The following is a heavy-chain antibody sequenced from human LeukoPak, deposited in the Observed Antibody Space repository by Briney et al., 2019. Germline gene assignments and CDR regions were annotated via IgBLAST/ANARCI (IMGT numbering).Heavy chain of an antibody. Sequence: SETLSLTCTVSGGSISIYYWSWIRQPPGKGLEWIGYIYYSGSTNYNPSPKSRVTISVDTSKNQFSLKLSSVTAADTAVYYCARDRYRVLDVWGQGTTVTASS. V-gene: IGHV4-59*01. CDR1: GGSISIYY. D-gene: IGHD1-14*01. CDR3: ARDRYRVLDV. J-gene: IGHJ6*02. CDR2: IYYSGST.